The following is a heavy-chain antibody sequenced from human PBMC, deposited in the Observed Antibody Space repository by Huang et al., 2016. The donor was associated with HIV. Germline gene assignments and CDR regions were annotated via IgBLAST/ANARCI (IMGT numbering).Heavy chain of an antibody. CDR3: ARARGYYDSSVSYYFDY. D-gene: IGHD3-22*01. Sequence: QVQLVQSGAEVKKPGSSVKVSCKASGGTFSSYAISWGRQATGQGLEWMGGIIPIFGTANYAQKCQGRVTITADESTSTAYMELSSLRSEDTAVYYCARARGYYDSSVSYYFDYWGQGTLVTVSS. CDR1: GGTFSSYA. J-gene: IGHJ4*02. V-gene: IGHV1-69*13. CDR2: IIPIFGTA.